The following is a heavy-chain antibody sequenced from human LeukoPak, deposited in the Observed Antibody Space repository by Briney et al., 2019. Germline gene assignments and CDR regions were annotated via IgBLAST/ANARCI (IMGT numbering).Heavy chain of an antibody. J-gene: IGHJ3*02. Sequence: SQTLSLTCTVSGGSISSGGYYWSWIRQHPGKGLEWIGYIYYSGSTNYNPSLKSRVTMSVDTSKNQFSLKLSSVTAADTAVYYCARELVSYGGNRGAFDIWGQGTMVTVSS. CDR2: IYYSGST. CDR1: GGSISSGGYY. V-gene: IGHV4-31*03. D-gene: IGHD4-23*01. CDR3: ARELVSYGGNRGAFDI.